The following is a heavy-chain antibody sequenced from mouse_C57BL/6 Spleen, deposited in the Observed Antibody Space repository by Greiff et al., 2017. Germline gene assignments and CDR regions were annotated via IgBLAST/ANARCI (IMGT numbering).Heavy chain of an antibody. CDR3: ARLRSFAY. CDR2: FDPSDSYT. V-gene: IGHV1-69*01. J-gene: IGHJ3*01. Sequence: QVQLQQPGAELVMPGASVKLSCKASGYTFTSYWMHWVKQRPGQGLEWIGEFDPSDSYTNYNQKFKGKSTLTVDKSSSTAYMQLSSLTSEDSAVYYCARLRSFAYWGKGTLVTVSA. CDR1: GYTFTSYW.